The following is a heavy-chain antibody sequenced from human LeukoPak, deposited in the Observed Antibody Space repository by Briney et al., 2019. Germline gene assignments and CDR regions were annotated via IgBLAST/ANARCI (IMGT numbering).Heavy chain of an antibody. CDR1: GFTFSNAW. Sequence: GGSLRLSCAASGFTFSNAWMSWVRQAPGKGLEWVGRIKSKTDGGTTDYAAPVKGRFTISRDDSKNTLYLQMNSLKTEDTAAYYCHADTAMVTNFDYWGQGTLVTVSS. CDR3: HADTAMVTNFDY. V-gene: IGHV3-15*01. D-gene: IGHD5-18*01. CDR2: IKSKTDGGTT. J-gene: IGHJ4*02.